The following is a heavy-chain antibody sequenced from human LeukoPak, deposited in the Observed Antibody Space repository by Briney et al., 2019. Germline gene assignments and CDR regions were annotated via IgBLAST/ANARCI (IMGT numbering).Heavy chain of an antibody. CDR1: GYAFTGYY. CDR3: ASLGRYCSGGSCYLYFDY. D-gene: IGHD2-15*01. CDR2: INPNSGGT. J-gene: IGHJ4*02. V-gene: IGHV1-2*06. Sequence: ASVKVSCKASGYAFTGYYMHWVREAPGQGLEWMGRINPNSGGTNYAQKFRGRVTMTRDTSISTAYMELSTLRSDGTAVYDCASLGRYCSGGSCYLYFDYWGQGTLVTVSS.